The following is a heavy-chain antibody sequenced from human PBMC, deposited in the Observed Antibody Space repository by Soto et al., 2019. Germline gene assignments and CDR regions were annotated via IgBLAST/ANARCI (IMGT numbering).Heavy chain of an antibody. J-gene: IGHJ6*02. Sequence: QVQLVQSGAEVKKPGASVKVSCKASGYTFTSYDINWVRQATGQGLEWMGWVNHNSGNTAYAQKCEGXVXXXRXXSKSTAYMELSSLRSEDTAVYYCAGERGDLGGMDVWGQGPTVTVSS. V-gene: IGHV1-8*01. CDR2: VNHNSGNT. D-gene: IGHD3-16*01. CDR3: AGERGDLGGMDV. CDR1: GYTFTSYD.